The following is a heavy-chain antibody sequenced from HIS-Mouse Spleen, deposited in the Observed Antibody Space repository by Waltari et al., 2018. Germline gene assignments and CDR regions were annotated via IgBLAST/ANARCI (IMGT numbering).Heavy chain of an antibody. Sequence: QLQLQESGPGLVKPSETLSLTRTVSGGSISSSSYHWGWILQPPGKGLEWIGSIYYSGSTYYNPSLKSRVTISVDTSKNQFSLKLSSVTAADTAVYYCAREIPYSSSWYDWYFDLWGRGTLVTVSS. D-gene: IGHD6-13*01. CDR1: GGSISSSSYH. CDR3: AREIPYSSSWYDWYFDL. J-gene: IGHJ2*01. CDR2: IYYSGST. V-gene: IGHV4-39*07.